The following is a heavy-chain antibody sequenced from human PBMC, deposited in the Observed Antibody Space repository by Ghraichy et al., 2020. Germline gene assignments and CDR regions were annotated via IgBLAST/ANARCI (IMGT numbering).Heavy chain of an antibody. J-gene: IGHJ4*02. CDR2: TYYASKWIT. CDR1: GDSVNSAA. D-gene: IGHD2-8*02. V-gene: IGHV6-1*01. Sequence: SETLSLTCAISGDSVNSAAWNWIRQSPSRGLEWLGRTYYASKWITNYAVSVKSRITVSPDTSKNHVFLQLNSVTPEDTGVYFCVRGWGRTGFDNWGQGTLVTVSS. CDR3: VRGWGRTGFDN.